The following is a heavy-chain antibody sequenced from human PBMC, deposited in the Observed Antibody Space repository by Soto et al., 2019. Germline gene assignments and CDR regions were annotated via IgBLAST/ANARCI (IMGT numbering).Heavy chain of an antibody. CDR2: IYPGDSDT. D-gene: IGHD3-22*01. CDR1: GYSFTSYW. Sequence: PGESLKISCKGSGYSFTSYWIGWVRQMPGKGLEWMGIIYPGDSDTRYSPSFQVQVTISADKSSSTAYLQWSSLKASYTAMYYCARQLYDRSGYHNYYYYYGMDVRGQGTTVTASS. V-gene: IGHV5-51*01. CDR3: ARQLYDRSGYHNYYYYYGMDV. J-gene: IGHJ6*02.